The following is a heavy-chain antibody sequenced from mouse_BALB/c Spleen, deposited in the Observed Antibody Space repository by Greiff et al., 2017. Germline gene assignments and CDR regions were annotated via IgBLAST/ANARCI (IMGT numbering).Heavy chain of an antibody. CDR2: ISYSGST. CDR1: GDSITSGY. J-gene: IGHJ4*01. D-gene: IGHD1-1*01. Sequence: EVQLQESGPSLVKPSQTLSLTCSVTGDSITSGYWNWIRKFPGNKLEYMGYISYSGSTYYNPSLKSRISITRDTSKNQYYLQLNSVTTEDTATYYCARYYYGSSYDAMDYWGQGTSVTVSS. V-gene: IGHV3-8*02. CDR3: ARYYYGSSYDAMDY.